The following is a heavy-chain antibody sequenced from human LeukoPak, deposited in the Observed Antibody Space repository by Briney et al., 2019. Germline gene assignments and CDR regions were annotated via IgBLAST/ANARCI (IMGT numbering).Heavy chain of an antibody. J-gene: IGHJ2*01. CDR1: GYTFTSYD. CDR3: ARSDYGDYLGYFDL. Sequence: SVTVSCKASGYTFTSYDISWVRQAPGQGLEWMGRIIPILGIANYAQKFQGRVTITADKSTSTAYMELSSLRSEDTAVYYCARSDYGDYLGYFDLWGRGTLVTVSS. D-gene: IGHD4-17*01. CDR2: IIPILGIA. V-gene: IGHV1-69*04.